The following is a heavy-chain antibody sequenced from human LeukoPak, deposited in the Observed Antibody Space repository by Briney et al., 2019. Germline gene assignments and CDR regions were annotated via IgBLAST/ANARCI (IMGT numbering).Heavy chain of an antibody. Sequence: AAGSLGLSCAASGFTFDDYAMHWVRQAPGKGLEWVSGISWNSGSIGYADSVKGRFTISRDNAKNSLYLQMNSLRAEDTALYYCAKGEAAGIAAAGKRFDPWGQGTLVTVSS. J-gene: IGHJ5*02. V-gene: IGHV3-9*01. CDR2: ISWNSGSI. D-gene: IGHD6-13*01. CDR1: GFTFDDYA. CDR3: AKGEAAGIAAAGKRFDP.